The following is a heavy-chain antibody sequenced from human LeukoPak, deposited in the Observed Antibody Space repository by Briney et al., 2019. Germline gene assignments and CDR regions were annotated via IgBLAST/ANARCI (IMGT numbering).Heavy chain of an antibody. Sequence: PGGSLRLSCAASGFTFSSYAMSWVRQAPGKGLEWVSAISGSGGSTYYADSVKGRFTISRDNAKNSLYLQMNSLRPEDTALYYCAKGHVLLWIGELPPDAFDIWGQGTMVTVSS. D-gene: IGHD3-10*01. CDR3: AKGHVLLWIGELPPDAFDI. CDR2: ISGSGGST. V-gene: IGHV3-23*01. J-gene: IGHJ3*02. CDR1: GFTFSSYA.